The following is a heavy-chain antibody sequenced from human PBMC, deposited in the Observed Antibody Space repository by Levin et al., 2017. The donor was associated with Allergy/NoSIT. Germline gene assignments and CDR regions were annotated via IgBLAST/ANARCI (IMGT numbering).Heavy chain of an antibody. CDR3: ARDKDDIWSGGGYFDP. D-gene: IGHD3-3*01. CDR2: ISASGNTA. CDR1: GFTFSDYY. V-gene: IGHV3-11*04. Sequence: PGGSLRLSCAASGFTFSDYYISWIRQAPGKGLEWISYISASGNTAYYTDSVKGRFTISRDNANNLLYLQMNSLRPEDTAVYFCARDKDDIWSGGGYFDPWGQGTLVTVSS. J-gene: IGHJ5*02.